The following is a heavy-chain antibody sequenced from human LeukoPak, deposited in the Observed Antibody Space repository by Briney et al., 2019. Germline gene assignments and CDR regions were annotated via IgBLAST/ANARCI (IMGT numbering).Heavy chain of an antibody. CDR1: GFTFSSYA. D-gene: IGHD4-17*01. Sequence: GGSLRLPCAASGFTFSSYAMHGVRQAPGKGLEWVAVISYDGSNKYYADSVKGRFTISRDNSKNTLYLQMNSLRAEDTAVYYCANLYGDHAYWGQGTLVTVSS. CDR3: ANLYGDHAY. CDR2: ISYDGSNK. J-gene: IGHJ4*02. V-gene: IGHV3-30*04.